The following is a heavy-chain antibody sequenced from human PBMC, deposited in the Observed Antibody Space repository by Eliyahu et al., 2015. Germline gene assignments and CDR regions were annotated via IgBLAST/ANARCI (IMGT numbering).Heavy chain of an antibody. D-gene: IGHD6-13*01. CDR3: ASGYSSSWFYFDS. CDR1: GGPIKSLSYY. CDR2: TFHTGKT. V-gene: IGHV4-39*07. Sequence: QLQESGPRLVKPSETLSLICTVSGGPIKSLSYYWTWIRQSPTKGLEWIGSTFHTGKTFYNKVFESRLTVSVDTSKSQFSLKLTSVTAGDTAVYYCASGYSSSWFYFDSWGPGRLVTVSS. J-gene: IGHJ4*02.